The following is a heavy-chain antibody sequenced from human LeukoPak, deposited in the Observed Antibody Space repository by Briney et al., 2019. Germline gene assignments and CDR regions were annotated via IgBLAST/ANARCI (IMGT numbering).Heavy chain of an antibody. CDR1: GYTFTSYG. CDR3: ARVPRNDPGEVDYFDY. Sequence: ASVKVSCKASGYTFTSYGISWVRQAPGQGLEWMGWISAYNGNTNYAQKLQGRVTMTTDTFTSTAYMELRSLRSDDTAGYYCARVPRNDPGEVDYFDYWGQGTLVTVSS. CDR2: ISAYNGNT. J-gene: IGHJ4*02. D-gene: IGHD1-14*01. V-gene: IGHV1-18*01.